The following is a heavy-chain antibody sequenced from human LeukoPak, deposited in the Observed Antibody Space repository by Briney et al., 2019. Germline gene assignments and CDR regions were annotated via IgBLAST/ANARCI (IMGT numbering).Heavy chain of an antibody. V-gene: IGHV3-23*01. CDR2: ISGSGGST. D-gene: IGHD2-8*01. CDR3: AKDRSCTNSICDGDFDY. Sequence: PGGSLRLTCAASGLTFSSYAMSWVRQAPGKGLEWVSDISGSGGSTYYADSVKGRFTISRDNSKNTLYLQMNSLRAEDTAVYYCAKDRSCTNSICDGDFDYWHQGTLVTVSS. J-gene: IGHJ4*02. CDR1: GLTFSSYA.